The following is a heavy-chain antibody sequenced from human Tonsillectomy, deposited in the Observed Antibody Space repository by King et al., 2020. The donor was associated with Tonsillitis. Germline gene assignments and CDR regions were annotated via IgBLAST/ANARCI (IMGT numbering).Heavy chain of an antibody. CDR3: AREGRYFDSSGYYSGGFDI. J-gene: IGHJ3*02. CDR1: GFTFSDYY. CDR2: ISGSSSYT. D-gene: IGHD3-22*01. V-gene: IGHV3-11*06. Sequence: VQLVESGGGLVKPGGSLRLSCAASGFTFSDYYMSWIRQAPGKGLEWASSISGSSSYTNYADSLKGRFTISRDNAKNSLYLQMNGLRAADTAVYYCAREGRYFDSSGYYSGGFDIWGQGTVVTVSS.